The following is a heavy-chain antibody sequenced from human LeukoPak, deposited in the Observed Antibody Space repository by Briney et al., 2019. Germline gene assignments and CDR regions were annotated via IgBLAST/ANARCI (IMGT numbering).Heavy chain of an antibody. CDR2: INQDESEK. J-gene: IGHJ6*03. D-gene: IGHD1-26*01. CDR3: TRGTSGSYFSRPDYYYYYMDV. CDR1: GMTFKNYW. Sequence: TGGSLRLSCAVSGMTFKNYWMSWFRQTPGKGLEWVATINQDESEKYYLDSVKGRFTISRDTAKNSLYLQMYSLTAEDTALYYCTRGTSGSYFSRPDYYYYYMDVWGKGTTVTVSS. V-gene: IGHV3-7*03.